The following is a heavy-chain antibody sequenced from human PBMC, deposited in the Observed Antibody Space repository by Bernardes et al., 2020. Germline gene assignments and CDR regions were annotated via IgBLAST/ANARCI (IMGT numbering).Heavy chain of an antibody. J-gene: IGHJ4*02. CDR2: IVVGSGNT. CDR3: AASYCGGDCYQLDY. D-gene: IGHD2-21*01. Sequence: SVKVSCKASGFTFTSSALQWVRQARGQRLEWIGWIVVGSGNTNYAQKFQQRVTITRDMSTSTAYMELSSLRSEDTAVYYCAASYCGGDCYQLDYWGQGTLVTVSS. CDR1: GFTFTSSA. V-gene: IGHV1-58*01.